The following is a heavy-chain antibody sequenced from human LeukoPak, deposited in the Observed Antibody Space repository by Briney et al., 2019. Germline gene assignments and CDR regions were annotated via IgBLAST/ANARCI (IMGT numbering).Heavy chain of an antibody. J-gene: IGHJ4*02. CDR3: VREARGYHYTYFDY. CDR1: GFTLGGHD. D-gene: IGHD5-18*01. CDR2: VSAGHHA. V-gene: IGHV3-13*01. Sequence: GSLRLSCTASGFTLGGHDMHWVRQTTGNRLEGVAAVSAGHHAFYAGSVKGRFTVSREDAKNSLYLQMNSLRAGDTAVYYCVREARGYHYTYFDYWGQGSLVTVSS.